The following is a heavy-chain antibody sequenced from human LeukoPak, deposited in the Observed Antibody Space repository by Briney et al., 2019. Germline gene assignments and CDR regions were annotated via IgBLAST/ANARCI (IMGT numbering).Heavy chain of an antibody. Sequence: GGSLRLSCAASGFTFDDYAMHWVRQAPGKGLEWVSGISWNSGSIGYADSVKGRFTISRDNAKNSLYLQMNSLRAEDTALYYCAKVPYGSGGYPFENWGQGTLVTVSS. V-gene: IGHV3-9*01. J-gene: IGHJ4*02. D-gene: IGHD3-10*01. CDR2: ISWNSGSI. CDR1: GFTFDDYA. CDR3: AKVPYGSGGYPFEN.